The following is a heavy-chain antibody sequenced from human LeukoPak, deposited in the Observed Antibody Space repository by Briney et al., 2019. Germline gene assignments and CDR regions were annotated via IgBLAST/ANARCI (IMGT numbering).Heavy chain of an antibody. D-gene: IGHD3-3*01. V-gene: IGHV4-30-2*01. Sequence: PSETLSLTCTVSGGSISSGGYSWSWIRQPPGKGLERIGYIYHSGSTYYNPSLKSRVTISVDRSKNQFSLKLSSVTAADTAVYYCAGPLRLGARALYFQHWGQGTLVTVSS. CDR2: IYHSGST. J-gene: IGHJ1*01. CDR3: AGPLRLGARALYFQH. CDR1: GGSISSGGYS.